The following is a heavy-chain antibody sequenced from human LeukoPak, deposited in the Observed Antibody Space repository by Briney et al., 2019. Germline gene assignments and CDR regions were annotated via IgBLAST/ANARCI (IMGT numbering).Heavy chain of an antibody. CDR3: ARKVSGSYSLAGGKLVDY. CDR2: ISSNGGST. CDR1: GFTFSSYA. D-gene: IGHD3-10*01. J-gene: IGHJ4*02. V-gene: IGHV3-64*01. Sequence: GGSLRLPCAASGFTFSSYAMHWVRQAPGKGLEYVSAISSNGGSTYYANSVKGRFTISRDNSKNTLYLQMGSLRAEDMAVYYCARKVSGSYSLAGGKLVDYWGQGTLVTVSS.